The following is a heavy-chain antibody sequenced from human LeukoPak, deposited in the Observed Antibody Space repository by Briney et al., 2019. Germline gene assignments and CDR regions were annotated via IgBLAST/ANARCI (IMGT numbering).Heavy chain of an antibody. Sequence: ASVKVSCKASGYTFTGYYMHWVRQAPGQGLEWMGWINPNSGGTNYAQKFQGRVTMTRDTSISTAYMELSRLRSDDTAVYYCARRYCSSTSCYRMGGFDPWGQGTLVTISS. V-gene: IGHV1-2*02. CDR2: INPNSGGT. D-gene: IGHD2-2*01. J-gene: IGHJ5*02. CDR3: ARRYCSSTSCYRMGGFDP. CDR1: GYTFTGYY.